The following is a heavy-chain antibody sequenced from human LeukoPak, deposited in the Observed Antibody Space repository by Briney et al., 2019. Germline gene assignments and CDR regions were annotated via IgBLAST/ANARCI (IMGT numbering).Heavy chain of an antibody. Sequence: GGSLRLSCSASGFIFRTYGMHWVRQAPGKGLEYVSSISSDGVSTYYADSVKGRFTISRDNSKSTLYLQMSSLRAEDTAVYYCVKVSQQLLVQTYSDYWGQGTLVTVSS. CDR2: ISSDGVST. CDR1: GFIFRTYG. CDR3: VKVSQQLLVQTYSDY. J-gene: IGHJ4*02. V-gene: IGHV3-64D*06. D-gene: IGHD6-19*01.